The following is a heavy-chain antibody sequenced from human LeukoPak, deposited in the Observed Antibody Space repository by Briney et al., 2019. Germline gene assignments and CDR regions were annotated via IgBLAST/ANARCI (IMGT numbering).Heavy chain of an antibody. V-gene: IGHV3-23*01. CDR3: ARAGLRSQFTVYNYLDP. CDR2: ISGSGGGT. D-gene: IGHD4-17*01. J-gene: IGHJ5*02. CDR1: VFTFITYA. Sequence: GGSLRLSCAASVFTFITYAMSCVRQAPGKGLEWVSGISGSGGGTYYADSVRGRFTISRDNSKNALYVQMDSLRVEDTAVCFCARAGLRSQFTVYNYLDPWGQGTLVSVSS.